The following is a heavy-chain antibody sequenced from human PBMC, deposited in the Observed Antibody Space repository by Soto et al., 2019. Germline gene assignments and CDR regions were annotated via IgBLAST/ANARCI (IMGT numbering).Heavy chain of an antibody. CDR2: IHYSGST. CDR1: GGPISGGDYY. V-gene: IGHV4-30-4*01. J-gene: IGHJ5*02. Sequence: PSETLSLTCTVSGGPISGGDYYWSWIRQPPGKGLEWIGYIHYSGSTYYNPSLKSRVTISLDTSKNQFSLKLSSVTAADTAVYYCVRESCTSASCPWGWFDHWRQGTLVPVSS. CDR3: VRESCTSASCPWGWFDH. D-gene: IGHD2-2*01.